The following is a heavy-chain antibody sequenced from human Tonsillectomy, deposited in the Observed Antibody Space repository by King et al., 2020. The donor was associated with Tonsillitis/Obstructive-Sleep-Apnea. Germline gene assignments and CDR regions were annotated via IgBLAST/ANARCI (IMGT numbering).Heavy chain of an antibody. J-gene: IGHJ4*02. Sequence: VQLQESGPGLVKPSETLSLTCTVSGGSISSYYWSWIRQPPGKGLEWIGYIYYSGSTNYNPSLKSRVTISVDTSKNQFSLKMSSVTAADTAVYYCARSIRGFGVIINYYFDYWGQGTLVTVSS. CDR3: ARSIRGFGVIINYYFDY. CDR1: GGSISSYY. D-gene: IGHD3-3*01. CDR2: IYYSGST. V-gene: IGHV4-59*01.